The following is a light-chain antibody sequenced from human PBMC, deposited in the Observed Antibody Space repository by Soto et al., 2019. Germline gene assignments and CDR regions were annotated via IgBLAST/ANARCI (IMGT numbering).Light chain of an antibody. CDR3: QQYYSYPPWT. Sequence: AIRMTQSPSSLSASTGDRVTITCRASQGISSYLAWYQQKPGKAPKLLIYAASTLQSGVPSRFSGSGSGTDFTLTISCLQSEDFATYYCQQYYSYPPWTFGQGTK. J-gene: IGKJ1*01. CDR2: AAS. CDR1: QGISSY. V-gene: IGKV1-8*01.